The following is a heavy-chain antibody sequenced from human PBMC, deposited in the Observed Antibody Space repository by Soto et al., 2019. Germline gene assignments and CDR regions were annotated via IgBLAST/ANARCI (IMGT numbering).Heavy chain of an antibody. CDR3: ARVLSGSSLFDY. J-gene: IGHJ4*02. CDR1: GGSIISDY. V-gene: IGHV4-59*01. D-gene: IGHD1-26*01. Sequence: SETLSLTCTVSGGSIISDYWSWIRQPPGKGLEWIGYISYSGSTNYNPSLKSLVTISVDTSKNQFSLNLSSVTAADTAVYYCARVLSGSSLFDYWGQGTLVTVSS. CDR2: ISYSGST.